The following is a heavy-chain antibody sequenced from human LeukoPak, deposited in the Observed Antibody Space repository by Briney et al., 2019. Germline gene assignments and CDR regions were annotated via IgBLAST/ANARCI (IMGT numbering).Heavy chain of an antibody. CDR2: ITNNGGTT. CDR1: GFAFSSYA. V-gene: IGHV3-64D*06. D-gene: IGHD1-26*01. CDR3: VKVSSTVGATYFDY. J-gene: IGHJ4*02. Sequence: GGSLRLSCSASGFAFSSYAMHWVRQAPGKGLEYLSGITNNGGTTYHADSVKGRFTISRGNSKNTLYFQMGSLRAEDTAVYYCVKVSSTVGATYFDYWGQGTLVTVSS.